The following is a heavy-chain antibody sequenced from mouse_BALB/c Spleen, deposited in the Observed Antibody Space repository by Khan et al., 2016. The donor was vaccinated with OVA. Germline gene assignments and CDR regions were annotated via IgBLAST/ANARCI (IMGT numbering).Heavy chain of an antibody. CDR1: GFNIKDTY. V-gene: IGHV14-3*02. Sequence: VQLKESGAELVKPGASVKLSCTASGFNIKDTYMHWVKQRPEQGLEWIGRIDPANGNTKYDPKFQAKATLTADTSSNTAYLQLSSLTSEDTAVYDCARDYWDVFAYWGQGTLVTVST. CDR2: IDPANGNT. D-gene: IGHD4-1*01. J-gene: IGHJ3*01. CDR3: ARDYWDVFAY.